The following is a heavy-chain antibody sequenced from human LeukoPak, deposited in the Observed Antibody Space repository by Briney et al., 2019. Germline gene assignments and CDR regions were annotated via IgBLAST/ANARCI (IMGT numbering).Heavy chain of an antibody. CDR2: ISGYNGDT. J-gene: IGHJ4*02. V-gene: IGHV1-18*01. Sequence: ASVKLSCKTFGHSFTHHGFSWVRQAPGQGLEWMGWISGYNGDTHYAQNFRGRVTLTSDTSTSTVYMELRSLRSDDTAVYYCARDPTNTSGRYAYFDYWGQGALVTVSS. CDR3: ARDPTNTSGRYAYFDY. D-gene: IGHD6-19*01. CDR1: GHSFTHHG.